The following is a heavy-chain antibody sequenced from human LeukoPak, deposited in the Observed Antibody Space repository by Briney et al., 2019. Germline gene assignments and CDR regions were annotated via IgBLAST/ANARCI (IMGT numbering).Heavy chain of an antibody. CDR2: INPTGGST. V-gene: IGHV1-46*01. CDR3: ARTAARSFDY. D-gene: IGHD6-6*01. J-gene: IGHJ4*02. Sequence: ASVKVSCKASGYTFPSYFMHWVRQAPGQGLEWMGIINPTGGSTTYAQKFQGRVTMTRDTSTSTVYMELSSLRSDDTAVYYCARTAARSFDYWGQGTLVTVSS. CDR1: GYTFPSYF.